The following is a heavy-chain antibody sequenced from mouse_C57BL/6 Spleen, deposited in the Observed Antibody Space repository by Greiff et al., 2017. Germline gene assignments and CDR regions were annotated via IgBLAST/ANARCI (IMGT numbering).Heavy chain of an antibody. V-gene: IGHV1-61*01. Sequence: QVQLQQPGAELVRPGSSVKLSCKASGYTFTSYWMDWVKQRPGQGLEWIGNIYPSESETHYNQKFKDKATLTVDKSSSTAYMQLSSLTSEDSAVYYCARGPYYFDYWGQGTTLTVSS. CDR3: ARGPYYFDY. CDR1: GYTFTSYW. J-gene: IGHJ2*01. CDR2: IYPSESET.